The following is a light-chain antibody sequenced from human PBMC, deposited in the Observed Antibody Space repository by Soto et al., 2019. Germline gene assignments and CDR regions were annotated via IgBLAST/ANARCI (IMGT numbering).Light chain of an antibody. Sequence: EIVLTQSPGTLSLSPGERATLSCRASQSVSSSYLAWYQHKPGQAPRLLIYGASSRATGIPDRFSGSGSGTHFTLTISRLEPEDFAVYYCKQYGSSITYGQGTRLEIK. V-gene: IGKV3-20*01. J-gene: IGKJ5*01. CDR1: QSVSSSY. CDR3: KQYGSSIT. CDR2: GAS.